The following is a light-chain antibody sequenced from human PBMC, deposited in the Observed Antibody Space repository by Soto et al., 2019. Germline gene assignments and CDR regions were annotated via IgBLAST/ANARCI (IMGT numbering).Light chain of an antibody. CDR1: SSDVGGYNF. Sequence: QSALTQPPSASGSPGQSVTISCTGTSSDVGGYNFVSWFQQHPGKVPKLIMYEVSKRPSGVPDRFSGSKSGNTASLTVSGLQADDEADYHCSSYAATVYVFGTGTKLTVL. J-gene: IGLJ1*01. CDR2: EVS. CDR3: SSYAATVYV. V-gene: IGLV2-8*01.